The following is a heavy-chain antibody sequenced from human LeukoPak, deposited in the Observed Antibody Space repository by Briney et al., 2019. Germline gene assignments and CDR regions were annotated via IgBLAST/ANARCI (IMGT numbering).Heavy chain of an antibody. CDR1: GFTFSRNG. CDR2: IRKDGSDK. D-gene: IGHD3-16*01. V-gene: IGHV3-30*02. Sequence: GGSLRLSCGASGFTFSRNGMHWVRQVPGKGLEWVTYIRKDGSDKYYADSVKGRFTISRDSSKNMVYLQMNSLRVEDTALYYCAKDSNWAFDYWGQGTLGRVSS. CDR3: AKDSNWAFDY. J-gene: IGHJ4*02.